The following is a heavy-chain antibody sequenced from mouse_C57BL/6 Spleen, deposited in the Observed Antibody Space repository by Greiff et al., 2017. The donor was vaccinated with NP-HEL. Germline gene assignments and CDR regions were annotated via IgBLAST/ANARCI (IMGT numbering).Heavy chain of an antibody. CDR3: ARGWDEGAMDY. D-gene: IGHD4-1*01. V-gene: IGHV1-18*01. CDR1: GYTFTDYN. CDR2: INPNNGGT. Sequence: EVQLQQSGPELVKPGASVKIPCKASGYTFTDYNMDWVKQSHGKSLEWIGDINPNNGGTIYNQKFKGKATLTVDTSSSTAYMELRSLTSEDTAVYYCARGWDEGAMDYWGQGTSVTVSS. J-gene: IGHJ4*01.